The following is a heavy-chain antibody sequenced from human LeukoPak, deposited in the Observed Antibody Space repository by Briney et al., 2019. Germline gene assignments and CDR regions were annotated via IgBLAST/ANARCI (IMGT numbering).Heavy chain of an antibody. CDR2: IYYSGST. CDR3: ARLDDLAFDY. D-gene: IGHD1-1*01. Sequence: SETLSLTCTVSGGSISSYYWSWIRQPPAKGLEWIGYIYYSGSTNYNPSLKSRVTISVDTSKNQFSLKLSSVTAADTAVYYCARLDDLAFDYWGQGTLVTVSS. J-gene: IGHJ4*02. CDR1: GGSISSYY. V-gene: IGHV4-59*01.